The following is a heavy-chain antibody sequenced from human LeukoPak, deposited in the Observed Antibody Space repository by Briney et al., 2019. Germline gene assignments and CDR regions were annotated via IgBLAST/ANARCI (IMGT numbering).Heavy chain of an antibody. CDR1: GFTFSSYS. CDR2: ISSSSSTI. V-gene: IGHV3-48*01. D-gene: IGHD3-16*01. CDR3: ARESLGPYYYYYYMDV. J-gene: IGHJ6*03. Sequence: PGGSLRLSCAASGFTFSSYSMNWVRQAPGKGLKWVSYISSSSSTIYYADSVKGRFTISRDNAKNSLYLQMNSLRAEDTAVYYCARESLGPYYYYYYMDVWGKGTTVTVSS.